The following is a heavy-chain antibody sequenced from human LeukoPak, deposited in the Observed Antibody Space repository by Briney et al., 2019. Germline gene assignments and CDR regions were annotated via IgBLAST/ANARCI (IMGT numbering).Heavy chain of an antibody. CDR3: ARVVSGFGYFDY. J-gene: IGHJ4*02. CDR2: IYHSGST. D-gene: IGHD3-16*01. V-gene: IGHV4-30-2*01. Sequence: PSETLSLTCAVSGGSISSGGYSWSWIRQPPGKGLEWIGYIYHSGSTYYIPSLKSRVTISVDRSKNQFSLKLSSVTAADTAVYYCARVVSGFGYFDYWGQGTLVTVSS. CDR1: GGSISSGGYS.